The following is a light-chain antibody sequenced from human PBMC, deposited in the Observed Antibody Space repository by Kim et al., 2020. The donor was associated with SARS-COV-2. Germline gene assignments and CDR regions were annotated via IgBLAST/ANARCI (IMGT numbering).Light chain of an antibody. CDR3: QVWDSSSDHRV. CDR2: RDS. J-gene: IGLJ3*02. Sequence: SYELTQPPSVSVAPGKTARITCGGNNIEAKSVHWYRQKSGQAPVVVIYRDSDRPSGIPERFSGSNSGNTATLTISRVEAGDEADYYCQVWDSSSDHRVFGGGTKVTVL. V-gene: IGLV3-21*04. CDR1: NIEAKS.